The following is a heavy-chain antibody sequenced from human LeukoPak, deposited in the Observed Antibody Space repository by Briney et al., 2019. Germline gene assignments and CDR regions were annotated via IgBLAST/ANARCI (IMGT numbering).Heavy chain of an antibody. D-gene: IGHD3-22*01. Sequence: GASVKVSCKASGGTFSSYAISWVRQAPGQGLEWMGGIIPIFGTANYAQKFQGRVTITTDESTSTAYMELSSLRSEDTAVYYCARESAYDSSGYHGNDAFDIWGQGTMVTVSS. CDR2: IIPIFGTA. CDR3: ARESAYDSSGYHGNDAFDI. V-gene: IGHV1-69*05. CDR1: GGTFSSYA. J-gene: IGHJ3*02.